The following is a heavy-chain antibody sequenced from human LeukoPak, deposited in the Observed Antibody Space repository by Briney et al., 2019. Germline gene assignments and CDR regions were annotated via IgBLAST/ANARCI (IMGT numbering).Heavy chain of an antibody. Sequence: ASVKVSCKASGYTFTSYGISWVRQAPGQGLEWMGWTSAYNGNTNYAQKLQGRVTMTTDTSTSTAYMELRSLRSDDTAVYYCARPEDTIFGVVTVDAFDIWGQGTMVTVSS. D-gene: IGHD3-3*01. CDR1: GYTFTSYG. J-gene: IGHJ3*02. V-gene: IGHV1-18*01. CDR3: ARPEDTIFGVVTVDAFDI. CDR2: TSAYNGNT.